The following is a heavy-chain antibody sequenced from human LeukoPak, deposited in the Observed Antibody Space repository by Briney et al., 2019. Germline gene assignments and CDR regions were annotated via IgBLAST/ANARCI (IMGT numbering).Heavy chain of an antibody. CDR3: AGDGGDILTGYHDY. D-gene: IGHD3-9*01. J-gene: IGHJ4*02. Sequence: PGGSLRLSCAASGFTFSSYGMHWVRQAPGKGLEWVAVIWYDGSNEYYADSVKGRFTISRDNSKNTLYLQMNSLRAEDMAVYYCAGDGGDILTGYHDYWGQGTLVTVSS. CDR2: IWYDGSNE. CDR1: GFTFSSYG. V-gene: IGHV3-33*01.